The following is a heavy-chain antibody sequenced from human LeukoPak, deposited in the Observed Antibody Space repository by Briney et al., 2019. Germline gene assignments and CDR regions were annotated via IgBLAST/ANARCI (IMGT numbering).Heavy chain of an antibody. J-gene: IGHJ3*02. CDR2: ISSSSSYI. Sequence: GGSLRLSCAASGFTFSSYGMNWVRQAPGKGLEWVSFISSSSSYIYYADSVKGRFTISRDNAKNSLYLQMNSLRAEDTAVYYCARVRYSSSFDAFDIWGQGTMVTVSS. CDR1: GFTFSSYG. V-gene: IGHV3-21*01. D-gene: IGHD6-13*01. CDR3: ARVRYSSSFDAFDI.